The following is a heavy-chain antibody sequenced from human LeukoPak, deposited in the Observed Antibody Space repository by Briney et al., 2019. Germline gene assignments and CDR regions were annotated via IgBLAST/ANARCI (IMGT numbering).Heavy chain of an antibody. CDR2: IYTSGST. J-gene: IGHJ6*03. D-gene: IGHD2-2*01. CDR3: ARDLGYCSSTSCYRYHVDYYYMDV. CDR1: GGSISSYY. Sequence: PSETLSLTCTVSGGSISSYYWSWIRQPAGKGLEWIGRIYTSGSTNYNPSLKSRVTISVDTSKNQFSLKLSSVTAADTAVYYCARDLGYCSSTSCYRYHVDYYYMDVWGKGTTVTVSS. V-gene: IGHV4-4*07.